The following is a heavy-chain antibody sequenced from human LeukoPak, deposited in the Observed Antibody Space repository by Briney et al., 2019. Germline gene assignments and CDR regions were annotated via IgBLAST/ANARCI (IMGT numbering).Heavy chain of an antibody. CDR3: GMSGDRVPLQDDVFDV. CDR1: GYSFTSYC. CDR2: IYPGDSGP. V-gene: IGHV5-51*01. J-gene: IGHJ3*01. Sequence: GGSLKISCKVSGYSFTSYCIGWVRQMPGKGLECMGIIYPGDSGPTYSPSFQGQVTISVDKSINTAYLQWSSLQASDTAMYYCGMSGDRVPLQDDVFDVWGQGTMLTVST. D-gene: IGHD1-26*01.